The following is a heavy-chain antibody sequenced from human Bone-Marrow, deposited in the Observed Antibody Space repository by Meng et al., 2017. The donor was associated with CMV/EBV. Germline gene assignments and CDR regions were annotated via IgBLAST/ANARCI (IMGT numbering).Heavy chain of an antibody. CDR1: GYSFTDYY. V-gene: IGHV1-2*02. D-gene: IGHD3-10*01. J-gene: IGHJ5*02. CDR3: ARDRHTMVRGVNNWFDP. CDR2: INPNSGGT. Sequence: ASVKVSCKTSGYSFTDYYIHWVRQAPGQGLEWMGLINPNSGGTNYAQKFQGRVTMTRDTSISTAYMELSRLRSDDTAVYYCARDRHTMVRGVNNWFDPWGQGTLVTVSS.